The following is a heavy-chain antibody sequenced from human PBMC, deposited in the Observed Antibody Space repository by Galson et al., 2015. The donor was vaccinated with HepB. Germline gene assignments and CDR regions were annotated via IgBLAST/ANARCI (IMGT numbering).Heavy chain of an antibody. J-gene: IGHJ4*02. CDR2: ISGSGGST. CDR1: DFTFSSYA. CDR3: AKDRDVVVVAVFDY. D-gene: IGHD2-15*01. Sequence: SLRLSCAAFDFTFSSYAMSWVRQAPGKGLEWVSAISGSGGSTYYADSVKGRFTISRDNSKNTLYLQMNSLRAEDTAVYYCAKDRDVVVVAVFDYWGQGTLVTVSS. V-gene: IGHV3-23*01.